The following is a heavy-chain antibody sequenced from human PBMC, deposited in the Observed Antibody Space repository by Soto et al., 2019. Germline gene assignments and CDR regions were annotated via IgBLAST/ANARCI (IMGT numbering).Heavy chain of an antibody. CDR1: GGSVSSGSYY. CDR2: IYYSGST. V-gene: IGHV4-61*01. J-gene: IGHJ4*02. CDR3: ARDNTIFDY. Sequence: QVQLQESGPGLVKPSETLSLTCTVSGGSVSSGSYYWSWIRQPPGKGLEWIGYIYYSGSTNYNPSLKSRVTISVDTSKNQFSLKLSSVTAADTAVYYCARDNTIFDYWGQGTLVTVSS. D-gene: IGHD3-9*01.